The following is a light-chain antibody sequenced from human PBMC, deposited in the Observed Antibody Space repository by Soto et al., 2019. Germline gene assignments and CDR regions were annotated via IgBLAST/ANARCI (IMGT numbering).Light chain of an antibody. V-gene: IGLV1-44*01. CDR1: SSNIGSNT. CDR3: ETWDDSRNVV. Sequence: QSVLTQSPTVSATPGQRVSISCSGSSSNIGSNTVSWYQHVPGTAPKLLIYSNDQRPSAVPGRFSGSKSGSSASLVISGIQSDDEADYYCETWDDSRNVVFGGGTKLTVL. CDR2: SND. J-gene: IGLJ2*01.